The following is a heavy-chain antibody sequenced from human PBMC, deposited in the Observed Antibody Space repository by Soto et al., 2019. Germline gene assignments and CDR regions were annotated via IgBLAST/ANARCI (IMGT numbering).Heavy chain of an antibody. V-gene: IGHV3-30*03. J-gene: IGHJ4*02. CDR1: GFDFRSYG. CDR3: VRDSGWPILNFDS. CDR2: ASYDGSET. D-gene: IGHD3-10*01. Sequence: GGSLILSCTASGFDFRSYGIHWVRQAPGRGLEWVAAASYDGSETYYADSAKGRFTVSKEISKNTAFLQMNALRHEDTAVYFCVRDSGWPILNFDSWGQGTLVTVSS.